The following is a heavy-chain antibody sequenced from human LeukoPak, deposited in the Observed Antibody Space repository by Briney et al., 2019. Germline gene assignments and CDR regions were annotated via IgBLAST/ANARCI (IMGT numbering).Heavy chain of an antibody. J-gene: IGHJ4*02. CDR2: IKQDGSEK. V-gene: IGHV3-7*03. D-gene: IGHD5-24*01. CDR3: ARDPPRHVQVPCY. Sequence: GGSLRLSCATSGFTFSSYWMTWVRQAPGKGLEWVANIKQDGSEKNYVDSVKGRFTISRDNSKNSLYLQMNSLRAEDTAVYYCARDPPRHVQVPCYWGQGTRVTFSS. CDR1: GFTFSSYW.